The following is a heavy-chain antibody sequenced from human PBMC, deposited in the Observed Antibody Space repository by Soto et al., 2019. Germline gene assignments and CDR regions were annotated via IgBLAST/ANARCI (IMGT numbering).Heavy chain of an antibody. CDR2: IWNDGIRK. J-gene: IGHJ4*02. CDR1: GFTFSKYG. D-gene: IGHD1-1*01. CDR3: ARDNDTDAYALDY. V-gene: IGHV3-33*01. Sequence: PGGSLRLSCAASGFTFSKYGMHWVRQAPGKGLEWVALIWNDGIRKVYVDSVKGRFTISRDNSKNTLDLQMNNLRDEDTAVYYCARDNDTDAYALDYWGPGTLVTVSS.